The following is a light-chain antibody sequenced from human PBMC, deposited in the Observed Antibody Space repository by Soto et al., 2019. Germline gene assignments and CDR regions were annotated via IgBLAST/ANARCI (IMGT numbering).Light chain of an antibody. CDR3: QQYGRSPTT. CDR2: GAS. CDR1: QSVTSNY. J-gene: IGKJ1*01. Sequence: EIVLTQSPGTPSLSPGERATLSCRASQSVTSNYLAWYQQKPGQAPRLLIFGASIRATGIPDRFSGSGSGTDFTLTISRLEPEDFAVYHCQQYGRSPTTFGQGTKVDIK. V-gene: IGKV3-20*01.